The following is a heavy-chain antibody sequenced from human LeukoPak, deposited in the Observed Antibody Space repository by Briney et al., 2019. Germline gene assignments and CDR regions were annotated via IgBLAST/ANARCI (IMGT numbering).Heavy chain of an antibody. CDR2: INWISDSI. CDR3: AKDRQWFGESYYYYYMDV. J-gene: IGHJ6*03. CDR1: GFTFDDYA. V-gene: IGHV3-9*01. D-gene: IGHD3-10*01. Sequence: GGSLRLSCAVSGFTFDDYAMHWVRHVPGKGLEWVSGINWISDSIGYADSVKGRFTISRDNSKNTLYLQMNSLRAEDPSVYYCAKDRQWFGESYYYYYMDVWGKGTTVTISS.